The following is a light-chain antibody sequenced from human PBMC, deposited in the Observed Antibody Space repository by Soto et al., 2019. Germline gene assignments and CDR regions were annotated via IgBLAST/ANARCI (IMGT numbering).Light chain of an antibody. CDR3: CSYAGSYTFVV. CDR2: QVS. V-gene: IGLV2-14*01. Sequence: QSALTQPASVSGSPGQSISISCTGATSDIGNYNYFSWYQQHPGKAPKLIIYQVSNRPSGVSNRFSGSKSGNTASLTISGLQAEDEADYYCCSYAGSYTFVVFGGGTKLTVL. J-gene: IGLJ2*01. CDR1: TSDIGNYNY.